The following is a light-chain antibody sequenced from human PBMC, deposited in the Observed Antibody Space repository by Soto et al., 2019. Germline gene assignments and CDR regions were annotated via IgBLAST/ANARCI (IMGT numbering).Light chain of an antibody. CDR1: QGIGSW. V-gene: IGKV1-12*01. J-gene: IGKJ3*01. CDR2: ATS. Sequence: DIQMTQSPSSVSASVGESVTMSCRASQGIGSWLAWYQQQPGKAPKLLIFATSRLQGGVPSRFSGSGSVTDFTLTIHSPQPEDFATYYCQHKRVFGPGTKVDVK. CDR3: QHKRV.